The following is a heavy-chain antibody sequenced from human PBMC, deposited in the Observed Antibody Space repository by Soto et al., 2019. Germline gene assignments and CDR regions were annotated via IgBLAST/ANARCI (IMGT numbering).Heavy chain of an antibody. CDR2: IVVGSGNT. CDR3: AADQRGYCSGGSCPNYYYYGMDV. D-gene: IGHD2-15*01. CDR1: GFTFTSSA. V-gene: IGHV1-58*01. Sequence: SVKVSCKASGFTFTSSAVQWVRQARGQRLEWIGWIVVGSGNTNYAQKFQERVTITRDMSTSTAYMELSSLRSEDTAVYYCAADQRGYCSGGSCPNYYYYGMDVCGQGTTLTVSS. J-gene: IGHJ6*02.